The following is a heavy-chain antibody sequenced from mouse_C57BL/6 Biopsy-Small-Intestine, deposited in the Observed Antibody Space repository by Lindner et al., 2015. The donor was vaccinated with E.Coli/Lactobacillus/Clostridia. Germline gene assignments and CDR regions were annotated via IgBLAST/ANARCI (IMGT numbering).Heavy chain of an antibody. V-gene: IGHV14-4*02. Sequence: SVKVSCKTSGFTFTDYYFHWVRQAPGQGLEWLGWIYPYNGVTKYAQKFQGRVTMTRDTSISTLYLALSSLTPDDTAVYYCAKDSGGGYLTVDYWGQGTLLTVSS. CDR3: AKDSGGGYLTVDY. CDR2: IYPYNGVT. D-gene: IGHD3-1*01. CDR1: GFTFTDYY. J-gene: IGHJ2*01.